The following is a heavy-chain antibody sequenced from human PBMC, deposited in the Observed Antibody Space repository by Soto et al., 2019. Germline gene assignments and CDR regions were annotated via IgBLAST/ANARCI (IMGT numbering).Heavy chain of an antibody. CDR3: ARGQRRGSLAGDYVNYYSGMHV. Sequence: QVQLQQWGAGLLKLSETLSLTCAVYGGSFSGYYWSWIRQPPGKGLEWIGEINHSGSTNYNPSLKSRVTISVDTSKNQFSLKRSSVTAADTAVYYCARGQRRGSLAGDYVNYYSGMHVWGQGTTVTVSS. CDR2: INHSGST. V-gene: IGHV4-34*01. J-gene: IGHJ6*02. CDR1: GGSFSGYY. D-gene: IGHD4-17*01.